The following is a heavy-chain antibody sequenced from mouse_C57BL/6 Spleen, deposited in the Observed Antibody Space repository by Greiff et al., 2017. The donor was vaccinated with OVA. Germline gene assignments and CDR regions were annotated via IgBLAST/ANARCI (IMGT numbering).Heavy chain of an antibody. V-gene: IGHV5-16*02. J-gene: IGHJ4*01. CDR3: ARHDYGNYGYAMDY. CDR1: GFTFSDYY. Sequence: EVKLVASEGGLVQPGSSMKLSCTASGFTFSDYYMAWVRQVPETGLEWVANINYDGSSNYYLDSLKSRFIISRDNAKNILYLQMSRLKSEDTAMYYCARHDYGNYGYAMDYWGQGTSVTVSS. D-gene: IGHD2-1*01. CDR2: INYDGSSN.